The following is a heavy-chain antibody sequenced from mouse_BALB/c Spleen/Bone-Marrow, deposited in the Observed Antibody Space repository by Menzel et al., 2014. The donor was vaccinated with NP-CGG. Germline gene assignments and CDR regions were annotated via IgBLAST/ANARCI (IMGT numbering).Heavy chain of an antibody. CDR1: GYTFTSYY. J-gene: IGHJ3*01. CDR2: INPSNGGT. V-gene: IGHV1S81*02. CDR3: TRGDDYDEEFAY. Sequence: QVQLKQSEAELVKPGASVKLSCKASGYTFTSYYMYWVKQRPGQGLEWIGGINPSNGGTNFNEKFKSKATLTVDKSSSTAYMQLSSLTSEDSAVYYCTRGDDYDEEFAYWGQGTLVTVSA. D-gene: IGHD2-4*01.